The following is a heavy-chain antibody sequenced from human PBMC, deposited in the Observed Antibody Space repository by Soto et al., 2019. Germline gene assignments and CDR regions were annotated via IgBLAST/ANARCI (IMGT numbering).Heavy chain of an antibody. J-gene: IGHJ4*02. CDR3: AITYYYDSSGYYYVTPPFDY. V-gene: IGHV1-69*13. Sequence: GASVKVSCKASGGTFSSYAISWVRQAPGQGLEWMGGIIPIFGTANYAQKFQGRVTITADESTSTAYMELSSLRSEDTAVYYCAITYYYDSSGYYYVTPPFDYWGQGTLVTVSS. CDR1: GGTFSSYA. CDR2: IIPIFGTA. D-gene: IGHD3-22*01.